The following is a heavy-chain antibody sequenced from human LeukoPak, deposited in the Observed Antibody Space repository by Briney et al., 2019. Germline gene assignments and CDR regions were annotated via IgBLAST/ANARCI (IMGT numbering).Heavy chain of an antibody. D-gene: IGHD3-10*01. CDR1: GGTISSYY. V-gene: IGHV4-59*01. Sequence: PSETLSLTCTVSGGTISSYYWSWIRQPPGKGLEWIGYIYHSGSTYYNPSLKSRVTISVDRSKNQFSLKLSSVIAADTAVYYCARATPGFGELFPTFDYWGQGTLVTVSS. J-gene: IGHJ4*02. CDR2: IYHSGST. CDR3: ARATPGFGELFPTFDY.